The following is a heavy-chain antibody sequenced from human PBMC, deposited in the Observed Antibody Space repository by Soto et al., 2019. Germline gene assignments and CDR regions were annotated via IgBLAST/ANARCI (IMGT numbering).Heavy chain of an antibody. J-gene: IGHJ4*02. V-gene: IGHV3-53*01. Sequence: RGVLRLSCAASGFTVSSNYMSWVRQAPGKGLEWVSVIYSGGSTYYADSVKGRFTISRDNSKNTLYLQMNSLRAEDTTVYYCARPGYCSGGSCSYFDYWGQGTLVTVSS. CDR1: GFTVSSNY. CDR3: ARPGYCSGGSCSYFDY. D-gene: IGHD2-15*01. CDR2: IYSGGST.